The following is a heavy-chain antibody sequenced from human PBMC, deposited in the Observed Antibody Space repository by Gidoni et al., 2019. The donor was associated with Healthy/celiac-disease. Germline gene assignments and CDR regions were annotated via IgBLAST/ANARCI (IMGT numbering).Heavy chain of an antibody. V-gene: IGHV1-69*01. J-gene: IGHJ4*02. CDR3: ARGGYDSSGYFLGPGHFDY. D-gene: IGHD3-22*01. CDR1: GAPFSSYA. CDR2: IIPIFGTA. Sequence: QVQLVQSGAEVKKPGSSVKVSCQASGAPFSSYALSWVRQAPGQGLEWMGGIIPIFGTANYAQKFQGRVTITADESTSTAYMELSSLRSEDTAVYYCARGGYDSSGYFLGPGHFDYWGQGTLVTVSS.